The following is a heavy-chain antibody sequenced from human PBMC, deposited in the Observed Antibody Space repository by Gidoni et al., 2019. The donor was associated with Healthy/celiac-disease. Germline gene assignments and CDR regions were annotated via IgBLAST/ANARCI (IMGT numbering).Heavy chain of an antibody. CDR3: ARMRVVPAASVNYFDY. CDR2: IDWDDDK. CDR1: VFSLSTSGMC. D-gene: IGHD2-2*01. J-gene: IGHJ4*02. Sequence: QVTLRESGPALVKPTQTHTLTCTFSVFSLSTSGMCVSWIRQPPGKALEWLARIDWDDDKYYSTSLKTRLTISKDTSKNQVVLTMTNMDPVDTATYYCARMRVVPAASVNYFDYWGQGTLVTVSS. V-gene: IGHV2-70*15.